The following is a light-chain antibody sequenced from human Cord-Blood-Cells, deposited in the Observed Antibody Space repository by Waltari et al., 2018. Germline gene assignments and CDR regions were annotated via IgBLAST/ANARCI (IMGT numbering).Light chain of an antibody. CDR3: SSYAGSNNLV. V-gene: IGLV2-8*01. Sequence: QSALTQPPSASGSPGQSVTISCPGTSHGVGGLNYVSWYQQHPGKAPKLMIYEVSKRPSGVPDRFSGSKSGNTASLTVSGLQAEDEADYYCSSYAGSNNLVFGGGTKLTVL. J-gene: IGLJ2*01. CDR2: EVS. CDR1: SHGVGGLNY.